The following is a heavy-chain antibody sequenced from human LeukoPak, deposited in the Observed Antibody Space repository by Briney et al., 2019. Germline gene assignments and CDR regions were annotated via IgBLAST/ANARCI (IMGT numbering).Heavy chain of an antibody. CDR3: ARDYYDSSGYYNPTFDY. V-gene: IGHV3-11*05. J-gene: IGHJ4*02. CDR1: GFTFSDYY. Sequence: PGGSLRLSCAASGFTFSDYYMSWIRQAPGKGLEWVSYISSSSSYTNYADSAKGRFTISRDNAKNSLYLQMNSLRAEDTAVYYCARDYYDSSGYYNPTFDYWGQGTLVTVSS. CDR2: ISSSSSYT. D-gene: IGHD3-22*01.